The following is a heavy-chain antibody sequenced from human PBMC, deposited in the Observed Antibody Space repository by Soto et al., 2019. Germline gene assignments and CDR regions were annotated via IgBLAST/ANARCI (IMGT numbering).Heavy chain of an antibody. J-gene: IGHJ1*01. Sequence: QVQLQQWGAGLLKPSETLSLTCAVYAGSFSGYYWSWIRQSPGKGLEWIGEINHSGSTNYNPSLKSRVTISVDTSKNRFSLTLSSVTAADTAVYYCARGRPLYGGTDQYYFQHWGQGTLVTVSS. CDR3: ARGRPLYGGTDQYYFQH. D-gene: IGHD4-17*01. V-gene: IGHV4-34*01. CDR2: INHSGST. CDR1: AGSFSGYY.